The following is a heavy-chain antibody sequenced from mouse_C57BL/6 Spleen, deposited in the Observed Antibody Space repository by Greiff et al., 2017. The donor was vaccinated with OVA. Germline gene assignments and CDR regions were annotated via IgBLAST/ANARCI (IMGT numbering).Heavy chain of an antibody. D-gene: IGHD1-1*01. CDR2: INPNNGGT. CDR1: GYTFTDYY. CDR3: ARGGAYYGSSYGYFDV. Sequence: VQLQQSGPELVKPGASVKISCKASGYTFTDYYMNWVKQSHGKSLEWIGDINPNNGGTSYNQKFKGKATLTVDKSSSTAYMELRSLTSEDSAVYYCARGGAYYGSSYGYFDVWGTGTTVTVSS. V-gene: IGHV1-26*01. J-gene: IGHJ1*03.